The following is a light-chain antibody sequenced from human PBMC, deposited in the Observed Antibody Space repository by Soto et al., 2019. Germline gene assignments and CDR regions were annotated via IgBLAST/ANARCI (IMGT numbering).Light chain of an antibody. Sequence: EIVMTKSPATLSVSPGARATLSCGASQSISSNFAWYQQKPGQAPRLLIYGASTRATGIPARFSGSGSGTEFTLAISAVQSEDCVVYYCQHDNTWPYSCGQGTNMVIK. J-gene: IGKJ2*01. CDR1: QSISSN. CDR2: GAS. V-gene: IGKV3-15*01. CDR3: QHDNTWPYS.